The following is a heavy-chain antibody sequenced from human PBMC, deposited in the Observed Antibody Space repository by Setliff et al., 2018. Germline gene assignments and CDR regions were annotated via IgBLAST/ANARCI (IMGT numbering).Heavy chain of an antibody. V-gene: IGHV3-21*01. CDR3: ARYSSGWFFDY. CDR1: GFSFNSYS. D-gene: IGHD6-19*01. CDR2: ISAASSYI. Sequence: GGSLRLSCAASGFSFNSYSMNWVRQAPGKGLEWVSSISAASSYISDAQSLKGRFTISRDNAKNSLYLQMNSLRAEDTAVYYCARYSSGWFFDYWGQGTPVTVSS. J-gene: IGHJ4*02.